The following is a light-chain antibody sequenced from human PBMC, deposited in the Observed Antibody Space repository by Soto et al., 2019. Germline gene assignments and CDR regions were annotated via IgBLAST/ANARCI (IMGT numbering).Light chain of an antibody. CDR3: SSYTSSRTLV. CDR1: SSDVGVYNY. CDR2: EVS. J-gene: IGLJ2*01. V-gene: IGLV2-14*01. Sequence: QSVLTQPASVSGSPGQSITISCTGTSSDVGVYNYVSWYQQHPGKAPKLIIYEVSYRPSGVSNRFSGSKSGNTASLTISGLQAEDEADYYCSSYTSSRTLVFGGGTKLTVL.